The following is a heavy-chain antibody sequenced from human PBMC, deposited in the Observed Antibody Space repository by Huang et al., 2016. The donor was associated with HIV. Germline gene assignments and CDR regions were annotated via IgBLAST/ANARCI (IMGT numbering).Heavy chain of an antibody. V-gene: IGHV4-34*02. CDR3: ARGRSRMTMIVVTASGVIDI. Sequence: QVQLQQWGVGLLRSTETLSLTCAVYGGSFTGHFWTWIRQSPGRGLEWIGESNHRGSTNDNPSLKSRVTMSVDMSKNQCALKLTSVTAADTAVYYCARGRSRMTMIVVTASGVIDIWGQGTVVAVSS. CDR2: SNHRGST. D-gene: IGHD3-22*01. J-gene: IGHJ3*02. CDR1: GGSFTGHF.